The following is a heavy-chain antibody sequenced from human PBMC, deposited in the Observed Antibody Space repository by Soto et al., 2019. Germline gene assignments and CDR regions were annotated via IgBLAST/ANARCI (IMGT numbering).Heavy chain of an antibody. CDR1: GGSISSYY. CDR3: ARLNYDILTGYPVHFDY. J-gene: IGHJ4*02. V-gene: IGHV4-59*01. D-gene: IGHD3-9*01. Sequence: SETLSLTCTVSGGSISSYYWSWIRQPPGKGLEWIGYIYYSGSTNYNPSLKSRVTISVDTSKNQFSLKLSSVTAADTAVYYCARLNYDILTGYPVHFDYWGQGTLVTVSS. CDR2: IYYSGST.